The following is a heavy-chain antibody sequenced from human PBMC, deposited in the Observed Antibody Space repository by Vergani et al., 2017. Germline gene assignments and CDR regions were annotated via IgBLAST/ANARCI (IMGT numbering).Heavy chain of an antibody. Sequence: QVQLVQSGAEVKKPGSSVKVSCKSSGGTFSNHVLAWVRQAPGQGLEWMGWINPNSGVSNYAQKFQGRVTMTRDTSISTAYMELSRLRSDDTAVYYCARSWLCSSTSCYRGGYNWFYPWGQGTLVTVSS. CDR1: GGTFSNHV. D-gene: IGHD2-2*02. J-gene: IGHJ5*02. CDR2: INPNSGVS. CDR3: ARSWLCSSTSCYRGGYNWFYP. V-gene: IGHV1-2*02.